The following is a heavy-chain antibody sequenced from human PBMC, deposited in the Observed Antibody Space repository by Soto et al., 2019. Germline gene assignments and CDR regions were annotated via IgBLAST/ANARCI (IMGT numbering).Heavy chain of an antibody. CDR3: ARGKYYDILTGPTGGAFDI. CDR1: GGSFSGYY. J-gene: IGHJ3*02. CDR2: INHSGST. D-gene: IGHD3-9*01. V-gene: IGHV4-34*01. Sequence: SETLSLTCAVYGGSFSGYYWSWVRQPPGEGVEWIGEINHSGSTNYNPSLKSRVTISVDTSKNQFSLKLSSVTAADTAVYYCARGKYYDILTGPTGGAFDIWGQGTMVTVSS.